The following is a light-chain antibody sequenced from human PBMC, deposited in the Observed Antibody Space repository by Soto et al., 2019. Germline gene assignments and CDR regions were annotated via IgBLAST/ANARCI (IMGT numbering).Light chain of an antibody. CDR3: QQYGSSPLM. CDR2: GSA. CDR1: QSVSSSS. J-gene: IGKJ1*01. Sequence: EIVLTQSPGTLSLSPGEIATLSCRDSQSVSSSSLAWYQQEPGQAPRLLIYGSARRASGIPDRFGGSGSGTDFTLSICRLEPEDLVVYYCQQYGSSPLMFGHGTKVDIK. V-gene: IGKV3-20*01.